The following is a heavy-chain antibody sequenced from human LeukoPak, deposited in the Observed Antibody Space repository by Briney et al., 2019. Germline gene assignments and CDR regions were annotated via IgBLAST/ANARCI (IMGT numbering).Heavy chain of an antibody. J-gene: IGHJ4*02. D-gene: IGHD3-10*01. Sequence: GASVKVSCKASGYTFTSYGISWVRQAPGQRLEWMGWISAYNGNTNYAQKLQGRVTMTTDTSTSTAYMELRSLRSDDTAVYYCARHCMVRGVIGTCGFDYWGQGTLVTVSS. CDR2: ISAYNGNT. CDR1: GYTFTSYG. V-gene: IGHV1-18*01. CDR3: ARHCMVRGVIGTCGFDY.